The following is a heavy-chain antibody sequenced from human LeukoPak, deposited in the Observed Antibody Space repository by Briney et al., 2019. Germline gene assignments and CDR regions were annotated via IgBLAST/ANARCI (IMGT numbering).Heavy chain of an antibody. D-gene: IGHD2-2*01. Sequence: SETLSLTCTVSGGSISSYYWSWIRQPPGKGLEWIGYIYYSGSTNYNPSLKSRVTISVDTSKNQFSLKLSSVTAADTAVYYCARGPSQLPTRKRYYYGMDVWGKGTTVTVPS. CDR2: IYYSGST. CDR3: ARGPSQLPTRKRYYYGMDV. CDR1: GGSISSYY. J-gene: IGHJ6*04. V-gene: IGHV4-59*01.